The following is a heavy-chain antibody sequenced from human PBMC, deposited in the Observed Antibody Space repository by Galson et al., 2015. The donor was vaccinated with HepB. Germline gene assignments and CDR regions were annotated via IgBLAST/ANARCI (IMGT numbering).Heavy chain of an antibody. V-gene: IGHV3-30*18. J-gene: IGHJ2*01. CDR2: ISYDGSNK. CDR3: AKEAWDYGDYSDHWYFDL. Sequence: SLRLSCAASGFTFSSYGMHWVRQAPGKGLEWVAVISYDGSNKYYADSVKGRFTISRDNSKNTLYLQMNSLRAEDTAVYYCAKEAWDYGDYSDHWYFDLWGRGTLATVSS. CDR1: GFTFSSYG. D-gene: IGHD4-17*01.